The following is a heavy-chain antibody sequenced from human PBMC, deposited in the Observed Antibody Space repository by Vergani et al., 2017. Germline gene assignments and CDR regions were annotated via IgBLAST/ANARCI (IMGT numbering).Heavy chain of an antibody. Sequence: QVQLVQSGAEVKKPGASVKVSCKASDYTFTSYGISWVRQAPGQGLEWMGWISAYNGNTNYAQKLQGRVTMTTDTSTSTAYMELRSLRSDDTAVYYCAREGRALLWFGELLFSENYFDYWGQGTLVTVSS. CDR1: DYTFTSYG. J-gene: IGHJ4*02. CDR2: ISAYNGNT. CDR3: AREGRALLWFGELLFSENYFDY. V-gene: IGHV1-18*04. D-gene: IGHD3-10*01.